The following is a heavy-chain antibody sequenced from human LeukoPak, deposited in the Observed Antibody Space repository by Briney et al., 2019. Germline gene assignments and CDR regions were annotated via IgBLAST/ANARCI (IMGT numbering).Heavy chain of an antibody. CDR3: ARLPPDIVVVPASSHFDY. CDR1: GFTFSSYW. V-gene: IGHV3-7*01. J-gene: IGHJ4*02. D-gene: IGHD2-2*01. Sequence: GGSLRLSCAASGFTFSSYWMSWVRQAPGKGLEWVANIKQDGSEKYYVDSVKGRFTISRDNAKNSLYLQMNSLRAEDTAVYYCARLPPDIVVVPASSHFDYWGQGTLVTVSS. CDR2: IKQDGSEK.